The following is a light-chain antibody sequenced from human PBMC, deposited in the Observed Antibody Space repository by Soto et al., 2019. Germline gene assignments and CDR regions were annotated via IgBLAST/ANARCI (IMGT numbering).Light chain of an antibody. CDR2: AAS. Sequence: IQLTQSPSSLSASVGDRLTVTCRASQGISSYLAWYQQKPGKAPKLLIYAASTLQSGVPSRFSGSGSGTDFILTISSLQPEDFATYYCQELNSYPWTFGQGTKVEIK. CDR3: QELNSYPWT. V-gene: IGKV1-9*01. CDR1: QGISSY. J-gene: IGKJ1*01.